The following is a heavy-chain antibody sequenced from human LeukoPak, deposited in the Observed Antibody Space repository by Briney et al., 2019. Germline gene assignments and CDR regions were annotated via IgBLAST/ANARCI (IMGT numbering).Heavy chain of an antibody. Sequence: ASVKVSCEASGYTFTGYYTHWVRQAPGQGLEWMGWINPNSGGTNYAQKFQGRVTMTRDTSISTAYMELSRLRSDDTAVYYCARCSSGVSPFDYWGQGTLVTVSS. V-gene: IGHV1-2*02. CDR3: ARCSSGVSPFDY. J-gene: IGHJ4*02. D-gene: IGHD2-2*01. CDR1: GYTFTGYY. CDR2: INPNSGGT.